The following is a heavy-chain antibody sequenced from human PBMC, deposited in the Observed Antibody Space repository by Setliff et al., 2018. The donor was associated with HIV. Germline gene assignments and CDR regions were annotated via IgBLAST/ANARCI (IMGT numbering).Heavy chain of an antibody. J-gene: IGHJ4*02. CDR3: ARLRGAYSGGPGGY. V-gene: IGHV1-2*02. D-gene: IGHD4-4*01. CDR2: INPNSGGA. CDR1: GYTFTDYY. Sequence: ASVKVSCKASGYTFTDYYMHWVRQAPGQGLEWMGGINPNSGGANYAQKFQGRVTMTRDTSISTAYMEVSSLRSDDTAVYYCARLRGAYSGGPGGYWGQGTLVTVSS.